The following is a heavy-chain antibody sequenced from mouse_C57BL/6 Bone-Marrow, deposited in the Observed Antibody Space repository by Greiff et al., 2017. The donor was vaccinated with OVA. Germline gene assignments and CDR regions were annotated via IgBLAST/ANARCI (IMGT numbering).Heavy chain of an antibody. D-gene: IGHD2-5*01. V-gene: IGHV1-26*01. J-gene: IGHJ2*01. CDR2: INPNNGGT. CDR1: GYTFTDYY. Sequence: VQLQQSGPELVKPGASVKISCKASGYTFTDYYMNWVKQSHGKSLEWIGDINPNNGGTSYNQKFKGKATLTVDKSSSTAYMELRSLTSEDSAVYYCARNDYYSNYYYFDYWGQGTTLTVSS. CDR3: ARNDYYSNYYYFDY.